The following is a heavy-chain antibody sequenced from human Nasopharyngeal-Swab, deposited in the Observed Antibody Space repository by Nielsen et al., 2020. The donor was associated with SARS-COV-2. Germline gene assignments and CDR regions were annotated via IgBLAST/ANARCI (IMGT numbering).Heavy chain of an antibody. CDR3: ARGQGAYPYFRRPPLVAY. Sequence: SETLSLTCAVYGGSFSFYYWTWIRQPPGKGLEWIGEINHSGSTNYNPSLKSRVTISVDTSKNQFSLKLSSLTAADTAVYFCARGQGAYPYFRRPPLVAYWGQGTLVTVSS. V-gene: IGHV4-34*01. J-gene: IGHJ4*02. CDR2: INHSGST. D-gene: IGHD2-2*02. CDR1: GGSFSFYY.